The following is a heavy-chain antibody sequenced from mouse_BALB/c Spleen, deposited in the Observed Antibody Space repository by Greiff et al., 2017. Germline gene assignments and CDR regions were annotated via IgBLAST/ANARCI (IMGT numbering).Heavy chain of an antibody. Sequence: EVQGVESGGGLVQPGGSLKLSCAASGFTFSSYGMSWVRQTPDKRLELVATINSNGGSTYYPDSVKGRFTISRDNAKNTLYLQMSSLKSEDTAMYYCARALLRLLFAYWGQGTLVTVSA. CDR1: GFTFSSYG. CDR3: ARALLRLLFAY. D-gene: IGHD1-2*01. CDR2: INSNGGST. V-gene: IGHV5-6-3*01. J-gene: IGHJ3*01.